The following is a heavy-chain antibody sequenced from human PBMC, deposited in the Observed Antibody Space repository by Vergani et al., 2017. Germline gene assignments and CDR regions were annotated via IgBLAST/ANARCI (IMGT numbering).Heavy chain of an antibody. V-gene: IGHV4-61*02. CDR1: GGSINSHNYY. CDR2: IHTSGRT. J-gene: IGHJ4*02. D-gene: IGHD2-15*01. CDR3: ARGSCLGGSCDKPLFDY. Sequence: QVQLQESGPGLVKPSQTLSLTCTVSGGSINSHNYYWSWIRQPAGKGLEWIGRIHTSGRTNYNPSLKSRVTMSEDTSKNQFSLNLTSVTAADTAVYFCARGSCLGGSCDKPLFDYRGQGILVTVSS.